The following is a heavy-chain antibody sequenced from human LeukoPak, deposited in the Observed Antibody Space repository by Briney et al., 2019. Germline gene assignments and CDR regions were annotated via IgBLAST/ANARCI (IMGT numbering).Heavy chain of an antibody. Sequence: GGSLRLSCAASGLTLSRYDMHWVRQATGEGLEWVSAIGTRGDTYYAGSVKGRFTMSRENAKNSLYLQMNSLSAGDTAVYYCVRAPPYSSASWGYYGMDVWGQGTTVTVSS. CDR3: VRAPPYSSASWGYYGMDV. CDR1: GLTLSRYD. D-gene: IGHD6-19*01. J-gene: IGHJ6*02. CDR2: IGTRGDT. V-gene: IGHV3-13*01.